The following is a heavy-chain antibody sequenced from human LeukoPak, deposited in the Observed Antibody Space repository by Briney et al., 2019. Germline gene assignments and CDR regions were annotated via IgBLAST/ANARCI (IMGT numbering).Heavy chain of an antibody. Sequence: ASVKVSCKASGYTFTSYAMHLVRQAPGQRLEWMGWINAGNGNTKYSQKFQGRVTITRDTSASTAYMELSSLRSEDTAVYYCARDRYGGNSGCFDYWGQGTLVTVSS. CDR2: INAGNGNT. CDR3: ARDRYGGNSGCFDY. V-gene: IGHV1-3*01. D-gene: IGHD4-23*01. J-gene: IGHJ4*02. CDR1: GYTFTSYA.